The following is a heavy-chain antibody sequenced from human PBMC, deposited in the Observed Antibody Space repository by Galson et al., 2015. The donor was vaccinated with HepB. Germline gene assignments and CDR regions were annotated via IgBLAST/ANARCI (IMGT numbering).Heavy chain of an antibody. V-gene: IGHV4-59*11. Sequence: SETLSLTCTVSGGSITSHYWSWIRQSPDRGLEWIGYISYTGSTNYNPSLKSRVTISVDTSKIRFSLRLRFVTAADTAVYYCARVSEDLYYDSSGYYYFDSWGQGTLVTVSS. CDR1: GGSITSHY. CDR3: ARVSEDLYYDSSGYYYFDS. D-gene: IGHD3-22*01. J-gene: IGHJ4*02. CDR2: ISYTGST.